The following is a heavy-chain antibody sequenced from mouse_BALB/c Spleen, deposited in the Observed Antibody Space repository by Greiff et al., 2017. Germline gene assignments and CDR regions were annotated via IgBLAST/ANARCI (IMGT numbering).Heavy chain of an antibody. CDR2: ISYSGST. J-gene: IGHJ2*01. V-gene: IGHV3-2*02. Sequence: EVQGVESGPGLVKPSQSLSLTCTVTGYSITSDYAWNWIRQFPGNKLEWMGYISYSGSTSYNPSLKSRISITRDTSKNQFFLQLNSVTTEDTATYYCASHRDYGNPYFDYWGQGTTLTVSS. CDR3: ASHRDYGNPYFDY. CDR1: GYSITSDYA. D-gene: IGHD2-1*01.